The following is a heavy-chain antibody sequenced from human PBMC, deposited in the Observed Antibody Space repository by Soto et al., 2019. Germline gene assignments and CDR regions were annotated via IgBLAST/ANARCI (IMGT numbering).Heavy chain of an antibody. CDR2: LSDNGGST. V-gene: IGHV3-23*01. J-gene: IGHJ4*02. CDR3: TRDSGYDSID. CDR1: GFTLGSYG. Sequence: EVQLLESGGGLVQPGGSLRLSCAASGFTLGSYGMSWVRQAPGKGLEWISGLSDNGGSTYYADSVKGRFTISRDSSKSTLYLQMHSLRVEDTAIYYCTRDSGYDSIDWGQGTLVTVSS. D-gene: IGHD3-22*01.